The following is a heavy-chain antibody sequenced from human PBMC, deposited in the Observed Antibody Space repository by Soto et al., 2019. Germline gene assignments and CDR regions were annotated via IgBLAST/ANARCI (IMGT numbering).Heavy chain of an antibody. D-gene: IGHD3-9*01. Sequence: SETLSLTCAAYGGSFSCYYWSWIRQPPGKGLEWIGEINHSGSTNYNPSLKSRVTISVDTSKNQFSLKLSSVTAADTAVYYCARGGLRYFDWTQHNWFDPWGQGTLVTVSS. V-gene: IGHV4-34*01. CDR2: INHSGST. J-gene: IGHJ5*02. CDR1: GGSFSCYY. CDR3: ARGGLRYFDWTQHNWFDP.